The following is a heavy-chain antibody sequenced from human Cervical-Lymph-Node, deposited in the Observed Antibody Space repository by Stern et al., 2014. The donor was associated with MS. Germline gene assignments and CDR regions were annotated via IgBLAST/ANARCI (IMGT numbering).Heavy chain of an antibody. CDR3: ARDRKGGYSGYDSPRITYNWFDP. J-gene: IGHJ5*02. CDR2: INPNSGGT. D-gene: IGHD5-12*01. Sequence: QVQLVQSGAEVKKPGASVKVSCKASGYTFTGYYMHWVRQAPGQGLEWMGWINPNSGGTNYAQKFQGRVTMTRDTSISTAYMELSRLRSDDTAVYYCARDRKGGYSGYDSPRITYNWFDPWGQGTLVTVSS. V-gene: IGHV1-2*02. CDR1: GYTFTGYY.